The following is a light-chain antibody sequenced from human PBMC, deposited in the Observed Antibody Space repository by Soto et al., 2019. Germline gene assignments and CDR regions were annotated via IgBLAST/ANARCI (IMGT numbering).Light chain of an antibody. Sequence: QSVLTQPASVSASPGQSITISCIGTYSDIGGYKHVSWYQQHPGKAPKLIIYDASNRPSGISNRFSASKSGNTASLTISGLQADDEADYYCSSYTSSPSLLIFGAGTKLTVL. CDR2: DAS. V-gene: IGLV2-14*03. CDR3: SSYTSSPSLLI. CDR1: YSDIGGYKH. J-gene: IGLJ1*01.